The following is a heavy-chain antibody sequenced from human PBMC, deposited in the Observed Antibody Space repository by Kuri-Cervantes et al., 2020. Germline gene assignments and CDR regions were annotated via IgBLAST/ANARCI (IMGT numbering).Heavy chain of an antibody. Sequence: GESLKISCAASGFTFSSYSMNWVRQAPGKGLEWVSSISSSSSYIYYADSVKGRFTISRDNAKNSLYLQVNSLRAEDTAVYYCARCGTAWDPALDYWGQGTLVTVSS. J-gene: IGHJ4*02. CDR1: GFTFSSYS. V-gene: IGHV3-21*01. D-gene: IGHD2-8*02. CDR3: ARCGTAWDPALDY. CDR2: ISSSSSYI.